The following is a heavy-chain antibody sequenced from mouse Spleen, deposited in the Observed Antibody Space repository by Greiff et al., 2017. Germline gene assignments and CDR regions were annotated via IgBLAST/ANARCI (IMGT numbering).Heavy chain of an antibody. CDR2: IDPANGNT. J-gene: IGHJ4*01. Sequence: EVKLMESGAELVKPGASVKLSCTASGFNIKDTYMHWVKQRPEQGLEWIGRIDPANGNTKYDPKFQGKATITADTSSNTAYLQLSSLTSEDTAVYYCASDDGYYHYYAMDYWGQGTSVTVSS. CDR3: ASDDGYYHYYAMDY. D-gene: IGHD2-3*01. V-gene: IGHV14-3*02. CDR1: GFNIKDTY.